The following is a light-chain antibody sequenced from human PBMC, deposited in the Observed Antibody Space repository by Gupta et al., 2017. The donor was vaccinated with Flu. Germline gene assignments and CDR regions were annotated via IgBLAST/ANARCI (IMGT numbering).Light chain of an antibody. CDR2: EDN. Sequence: QMARITCAGDALPYRYVFWYQQKSGQTPVLVIYEDNKRPAGISHRFSGSKSGTMATLTISGAQVEDDGDYFCYSTDSSGYHCWVFGGGTKLTVL. CDR1: ALPYRY. J-gene: IGLJ3*02. CDR3: YSTDSSGYHCWV. V-gene: IGLV3-10*01.